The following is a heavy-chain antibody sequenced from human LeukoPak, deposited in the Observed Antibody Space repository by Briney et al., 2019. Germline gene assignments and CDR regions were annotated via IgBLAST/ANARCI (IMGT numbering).Heavy chain of an antibody. D-gene: IGHD6-19*01. CDR1: GDSVSSNSAA. V-gene: IGHV6-1*01. J-gene: IGHJ4*02. CDR2: TYYRSKWYN. CDR3: ARAGTGIAVAGTPPYYFDY. Sequence: SQTLSLTCAISGDSVSSNSAAWNWIGQSPSGGLEWLGRTYYRSKWYNDYAVSVKSRITINPDTSKNQFSLQLNSVTPEDTAVYYCARAGTGIAVAGTPPYYFDYWGQGTLVTVSS.